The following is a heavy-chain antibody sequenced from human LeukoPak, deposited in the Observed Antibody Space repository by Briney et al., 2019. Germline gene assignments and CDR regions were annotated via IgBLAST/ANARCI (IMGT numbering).Heavy chain of an antibody. D-gene: IGHD2-2*01. CDR1: GGSISSSNW. CDR2: IYHSGST. J-gene: IGHJ3*02. CDR3: ARDGRIRGYCSSSCHSVDAFDI. Sequence: SGTLSLTCAVSGGSISSSNWWSWVRPPPGKGLEWIGEIYHSGSTNYNPSLKSRVTISVDTFKIQFSLELSSVTAANTAVYYCARDGRIRGYCSSSCHSVDAFDIWGQGTMVTVSS. V-gene: IGHV4-4*02.